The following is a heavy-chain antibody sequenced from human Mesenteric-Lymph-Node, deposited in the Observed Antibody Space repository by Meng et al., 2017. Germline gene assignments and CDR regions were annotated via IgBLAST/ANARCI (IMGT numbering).Heavy chain of an antibody. V-gene: IGHV6-1*01. CDR1: GDSVSSNTAV. CDR3: GRGYYFDY. CDR2: TYYRSEWFS. D-gene: IGHD5-12*01. J-gene: IGHJ4*02. Sequence: SETLSLTCAISGDSVSSNTAVWNWIRQSPSRGLEWLGRTYYRSEWFSDYAISMKSRITINADTSKNQFSLQLSSVTPEDTAVYYCGRGYYFDYWGQGTLVNVSS.